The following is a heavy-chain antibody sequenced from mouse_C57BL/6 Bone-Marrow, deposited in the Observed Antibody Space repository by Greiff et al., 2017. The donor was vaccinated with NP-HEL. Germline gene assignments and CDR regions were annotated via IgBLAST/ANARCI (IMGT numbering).Heavy chain of an antibody. D-gene: IGHD2-1*01. CDR1: GYTFTDYY. V-gene: IGHV1-19*01. CDR2: INPYNGGT. J-gene: IGHJ2*01. Sequence: EVQLQQSGPVLVKPGASVKMSCKASGYTFTDYYMNWVKQSHGKSLEWIGVINPYNGGTSYNQKFKGKATLTVDKSSSTAYMELNSLTSEDSAVYYCATYGNYSFDYWGQGTTLTVSS. CDR3: ATYGNYSFDY.